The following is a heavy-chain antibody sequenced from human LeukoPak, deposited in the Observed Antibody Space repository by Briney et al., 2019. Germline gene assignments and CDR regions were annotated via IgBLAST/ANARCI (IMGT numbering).Heavy chain of an antibody. D-gene: IGHD3-22*01. CDR1: GFTFSNAW. CDR3: TTGYYYDSSGYIDY. Sequence: GGSLRLSCAASGFTFSNAWMNWVRQAPGKGLEWVGRIKSKTDGGTTDYAAPVKGRSTISRDDSKNTLYLQMNSLKTEDTAVYYCTTGYYYDSSGYIDYWGQGTLVTVSS. CDR2: IKSKTDGGTT. J-gene: IGHJ4*02. V-gene: IGHV3-15*07.